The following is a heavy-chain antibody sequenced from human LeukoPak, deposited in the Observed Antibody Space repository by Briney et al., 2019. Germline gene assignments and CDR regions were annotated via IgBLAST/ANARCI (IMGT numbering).Heavy chain of an antibody. J-gene: IGHJ5*02. CDR1: GYTFTSYY. CDR2: INPSGGST. V-gene: IGHV1-46*01. CDR3: ARDLFEQWLVPQLAFYTGNWFDP. D-gene: IGHD6-19*01. Sequence: GASVKVSCKASGYTFTSYYMHWVRQTPGQGLEWMGIINPSGGSTSYAQKFQGRVTMTRDTFTSTVYMELSSLRSEDTAVYYCARDLFEQWLVPQLAFYTGNWFDPWGQGTLVTVSS.